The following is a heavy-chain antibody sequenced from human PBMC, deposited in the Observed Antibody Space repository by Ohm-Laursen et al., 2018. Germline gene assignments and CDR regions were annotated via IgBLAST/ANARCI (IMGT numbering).Heavy chain of an antibody. CDR1: GFTLSSYS. CDR2: ISSSSSYI. D-gene: IGHD3-10*01. CDR3: ARDDRYYGSGSYYKWYYYGMDV. J-gene: IGHJ6*02. V-gene: IGHV3-21*01. Sequence: SLRLSCAASGFTLSSYSMNWVRQAPGKGLEWVSSISSSSSYIYYADSVKGRFTISRDNAKNSLYLQMNSLRAEDTAVYYCARDDRYYGSGSYYKWYYYGMDVWGQGTTVTVSS.